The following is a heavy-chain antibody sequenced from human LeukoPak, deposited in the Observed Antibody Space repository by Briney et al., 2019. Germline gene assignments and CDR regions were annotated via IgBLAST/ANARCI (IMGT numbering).Heavy chain of an antibody. D-gene: IGHD6-19*01. CDR2: IKQDGSEK. CDR1: GFTFSSYW. CDR3: AKELSSGYGMEV. Sequence: GGSLRLSCAASGFTFSSYWMSWVRQAPGEGLEWVANIKQDGSEKYYVDSVKGRFTISRDNAKNSLYLQMNSLRADDTAVYYCAKELSSGYGMEVWGQGTTVTVSS. V-gene: IGHV3-7*01. J-gene: IGHJ6*01.